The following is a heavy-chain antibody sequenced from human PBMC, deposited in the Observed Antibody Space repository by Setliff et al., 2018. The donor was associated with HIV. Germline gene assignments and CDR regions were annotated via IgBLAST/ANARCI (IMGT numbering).Heavy chain of an antibody. V-gene: IGHV4-38-2*02. J-gene: IGHJ3*02. D-gene: IGHD6-19*01. CDR1: GYSISSGYY. CDR2: IYHSGST. Sequence: PSETLSLTCTVSGYSISSGYYWGWIRQPPGKGLEWIGSIYHSGSTYYNPSLKSRVTISVDTSKNQFSLKLSSVTAADTAVYYCARGEGSIAVAGIDERYAFDIWGQGTMVTVSS. CDR3: ARGEGSIAVAGIDERYAFDI.